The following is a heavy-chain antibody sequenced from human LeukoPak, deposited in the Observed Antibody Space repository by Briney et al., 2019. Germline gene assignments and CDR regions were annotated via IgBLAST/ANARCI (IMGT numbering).Heavy chain of an antibody. CDR2: IWYDGSNK. V-gene: IGHV3-33*06. CDR1: GFTFSSYG. Sequence: GGSLRLSCAASGFTFSSYGMHWVRQAPGKGLEGVAVIWYDGSNKYYADSVKGRFTISRDNSKNTLYLQMNSLRAEDTAVYYCAKSRDRNYYYYYMDVWGKGTTVTVSS. J-gene: IGHJ6*03. CDR3: AKSRDRNYYYYYMDV. D-gene: IGHD6-13*01.